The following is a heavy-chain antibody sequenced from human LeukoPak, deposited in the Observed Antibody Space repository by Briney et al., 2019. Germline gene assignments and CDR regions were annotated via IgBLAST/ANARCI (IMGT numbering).Heavy chain of an antibody. CDR3: TTDTDYYGSGSYYIYYYYYGMDV. Sequence: PGGSLRLSCAASGFTFSNAWMSWVRQALGKGLEWVGRIKSKTDGGTTDYAAPVKGRFTISRDDSKNTLYLQMNSLKTEDTAVYYCTTDTDYYGSGSYYIYYYYYGMDVWGKGTTVTVSS. J-gene: IGHJ6*04. CDR2: IKSKTDGGTT. V-gene: IGHV3-15*01. CDR1: GFTFSNAW. D-gene: IGHD3-10*01.